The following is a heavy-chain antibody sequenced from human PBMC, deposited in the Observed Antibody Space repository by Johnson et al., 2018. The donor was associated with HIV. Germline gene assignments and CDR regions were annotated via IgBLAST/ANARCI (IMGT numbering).Heavy chain of an antibody. J-gene: IGHJ3*01. CDR2: IRYDGSNK. D-gene: IGHD7-27*01. V-gene: IGHV3-30*02. CDR3: AKDDNWGYVVGAFDF. CDR1: GFTFSNFA. Sequence: QVQLVESGGGLVQPGGSLRLSCAASGFTFSNFAMHWVRQAPGKGLEWVAFIRYDGSNKYYADSVKGRFTIYRDNSKNTLYLQMNSLRTEDTAVYYCAKDDNWGYVVGAFDFGGQGTMVTVSS.